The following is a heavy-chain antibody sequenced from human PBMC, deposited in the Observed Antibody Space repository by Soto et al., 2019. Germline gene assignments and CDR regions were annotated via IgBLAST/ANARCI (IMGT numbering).Heavy chain of an antibody. V-gene: IGHV4-31*03. J-gene: IGHJ4*02. CDR3: ARDTCSSTSCYWRWFDN. CDR2: ISYSGST. D-gene: IGHD2-2*01. CDR1: GGSITSGGYY. Sequence: SETLSLTCTVSGGSITSGGYYWSWIRQHPGKGLEWIGYISYSGSTNYNPSLKSRVTISVDTSKNQFSLKLTSVTAADTAVYYCARDTCSSTSCYWRWFDNWGQGALVTVSS.